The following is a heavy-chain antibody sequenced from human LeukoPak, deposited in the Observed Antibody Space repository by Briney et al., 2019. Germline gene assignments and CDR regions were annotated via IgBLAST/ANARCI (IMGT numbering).Heavy chain of an antibody. CDR1: GGSISSHY. Sequence: SETLSLTCTVSGGSISSHYWSWIRQPPGKGLEWIGYIYYSGSTNYNPSLKSRVTISVDTSKNQFSLKLSSVTAADTAVYCCARSGHYDFWSGYPGAFDIWGQGTMVTVSS. J-gene: IGHJ3*02. V-gene: IGHV4-59*11. D-gene: IGHD3-3*01. CDR3: ARSGHYDFWSGYPGAFDI. CDR2: IYYSGST.